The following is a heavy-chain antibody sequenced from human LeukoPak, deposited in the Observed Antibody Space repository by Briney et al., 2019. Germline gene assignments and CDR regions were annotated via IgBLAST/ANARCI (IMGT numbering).Heavy chain of an antibody. Sequence: ASVKVSCKASGYTFTSYYMHWVRQAPGQGLEWMGWINPNSGGTNYAQKFQGRVTMTRDTSINTAYMELSRLRSDDTAVYYCARDYGNSGVDYWGQGTLVTVSS. V-gene: IGHV1-2*02. CDR3: ARDYGNSGVDY. J-gene: IGHJ4*02. CDR2: INPNSGGT. D-gene: IGHD4-23*01. CDR1: GYTFTSYY.